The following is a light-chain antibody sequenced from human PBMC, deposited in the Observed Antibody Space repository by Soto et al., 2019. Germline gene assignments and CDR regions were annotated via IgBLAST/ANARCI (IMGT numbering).Light chain of an antibody. J-gene: IGLJ1*01. V-gene: IGLV2-14*01. CDR2: DVS. CDR3: SSFRTSTTPXYV. CDR1: SSDVGGYNY. Sequence: QSVLTQPASVSGSPGQSITISCTGNSSDVGGYNYVSWYQQHPGKAPKLMIYDVSNRPSGVSYRFSGSKSGNTASLTISGLQAEDEADYYCSSFRTSTTPXYVFGSGPRSPS.